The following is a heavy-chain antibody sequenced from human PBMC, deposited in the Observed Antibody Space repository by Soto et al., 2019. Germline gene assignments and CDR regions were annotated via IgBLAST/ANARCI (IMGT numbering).Heavy chain of an antibody. J-gene: IGHJ4*02. CDR2: IYCTGIT. CDR1: GGSISSSSPY. CDR3: ATRYGSSWYDY. V-gene: IGHV4-39*01. D-gene: IGHD6-13*01. Sequence: QLQLQVSGPGLVKPSETLSLTCGVSGGSISSSSPYWGWIRQPPGKGLQWIGNIYCTGITYFNPSLKSRVTISVDTSKKQFFLKLTSVTAADTAVYYCATRYGSSWYDYWGQGTLVTVAS.